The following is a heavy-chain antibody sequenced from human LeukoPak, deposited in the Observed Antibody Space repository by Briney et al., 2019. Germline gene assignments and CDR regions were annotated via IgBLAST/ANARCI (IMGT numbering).Heavy chain of an antibody. Sequence: ASVKVSCKASGYTFTTYGISWVRQAPGQGLEWMGWISAYNGDTNYAQKLQGRLTMTTDTSTNTAYMELRSLRSDDTAVYYCAKGGCSSTSCKSYYYYYMDVWGKGTTVTISS. CDR2: ISAYNGDT. D-gene: IGHD2-2*01. V-gene: IGHV1-18*01. CDR3: AKGGCSSTSCKSYYYYYMDV. CDR1: GYTFTTYG. J-gene: IGHJ6*03.